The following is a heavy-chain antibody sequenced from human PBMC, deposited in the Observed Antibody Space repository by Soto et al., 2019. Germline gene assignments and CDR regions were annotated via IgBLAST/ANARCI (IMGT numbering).Heavy chain of an antibody. CDR1: GFIFNNYG. J-gene: IGHJ4*02. CDR2: IWYNGINK. Sequence: QVQLVESGGGVVQPGRPLRLSCAASGFIFNNYGMHWVRQAPGKGLEWVAFIWYNGINKYYAESVKGRFAISRDNSENTLFMQMDSLRVEDTAVYDCVRDGDASTGFGKDYWGQGTLVTVSS. V-gene: IGHV3-33*01. D-gene: IGHD2-2*01. CDR3: VRDGDASTGFGKDY.